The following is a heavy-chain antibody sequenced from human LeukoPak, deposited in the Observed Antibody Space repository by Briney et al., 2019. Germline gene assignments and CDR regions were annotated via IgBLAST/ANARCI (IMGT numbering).Heavy chain of an antibody. J-gene: IGHJ4*02. D-gene: IGHD6-13*01. Sequence: SVKVSCKASGGTFSSYAISWVRQAPGQGLEWMGGNIPIFGTANYAQKFQGRVTITADESTSTAYMELSSLRSEDTAVYYCAGGRYSSSWYQYWGQGTLVTVSS. CDR2: NIPIFGTA. V-gene: IGHV1-69*01. CDR1: GGTFSSYA. CDR3: AGGRYSSSWYQY.